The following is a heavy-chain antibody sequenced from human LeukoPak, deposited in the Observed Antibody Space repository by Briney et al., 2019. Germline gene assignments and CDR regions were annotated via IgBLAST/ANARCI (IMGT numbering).Heavy chain of an antibody. V-gene: IGHV5-51*01. CDR3: ARHGLRDGYVSGFDY. J-gene: IGHJ4*02. Sequence: GESLKISCKGSGYSFTNYWIGWVRQMPGKGLEWMGIIYPGDSDTRYSTSFQGQVTISADKSISTAYLQWSSLKASDTAMYYCARHGLRDGYVSGFDYWGQGTLVTVSS. CDR2: IYPGDSDT. CDR1: GYSFTNYW. D-gene: IGHD5-24*01.